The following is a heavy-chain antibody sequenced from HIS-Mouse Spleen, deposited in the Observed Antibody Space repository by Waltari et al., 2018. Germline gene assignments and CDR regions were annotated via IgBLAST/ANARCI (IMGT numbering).Heavy chain of an antibody. V-gene: IGHV3-30*04. CDR2: ISDDGSNK. Sequence: QVQLVESGGGVVEPGRSLRLPCAASGFPFSSYAMHWVRQAPGKGMEWVAVISDDGSNKYYADSVKGRFTISRDNSKNTLYLQMNSLRAEDTAVYYCARRYSGYDLGYWGQGTLVTVSS. CDR1: GFPFSSYA. CDR3: ARRYSGYDLGY. D-gene: IGHD5-12*01. J-gene: IGHJ4*02.